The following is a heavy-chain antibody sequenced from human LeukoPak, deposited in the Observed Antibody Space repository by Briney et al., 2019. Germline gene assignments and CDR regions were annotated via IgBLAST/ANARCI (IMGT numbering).Heavy chain of an antibody. CDR3: AKGSSSWYPFDC. J-gene: IGHJ4*02. CDR1: GFTFTSYA. D-gene: IGHD6-13*01. V-gene: IGHV3-23*01. CDR2: ISGSGDST. Sequence: PGGSLRLSCAASGFTFTSYAMSWVRQAPGKGLEWVSAISGSGDSTYYADSVKGRFTISRDNSKNTLYLQMNTLRAEDTAVYYCAKGSSSWYPFDCWGQGTLVTVSS.